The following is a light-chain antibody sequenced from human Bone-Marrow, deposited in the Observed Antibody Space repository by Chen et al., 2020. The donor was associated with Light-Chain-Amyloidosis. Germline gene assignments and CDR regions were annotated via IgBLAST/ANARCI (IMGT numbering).Light chain of an antibody. CDR2: AAS. CDR1: QSISSY. Sequence: DIHITQSPSSLSASVGDRVTITCRASQSISSYLNWYQQKPGKAPKLLIYAASRLQSGVPSRFSGSGSGTDFTLNISSLQPEDFATYYCQQSYSTPTFGGGTKVEIK. CDR3: QQSYSTPT. V-gene: IGKV1-39*01. J-gene: IGKJ4*01.